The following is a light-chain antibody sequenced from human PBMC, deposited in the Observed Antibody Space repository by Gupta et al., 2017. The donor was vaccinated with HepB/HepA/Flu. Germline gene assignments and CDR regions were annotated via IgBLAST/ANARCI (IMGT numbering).Light chain of an antibody. V-gene: IGKV4-1*01. CDR2: WAS. Sequence: IVMTQSPDSLAVSLGERATIKCRSSQSLLYSGNNKNYVSWYQQKPGQPPKLLIYWASTRESGVPARFSGRGSETDFTLTISSRQAEDVAIYYCQHEVCPPSSFGQGTKVEIK. CDR3: QHEVCPPSS. J-gene: IGKJ1*01. CDR1: QSLLYSGNNKNY.